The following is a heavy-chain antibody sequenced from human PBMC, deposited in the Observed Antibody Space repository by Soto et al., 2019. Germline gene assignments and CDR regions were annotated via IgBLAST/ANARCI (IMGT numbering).Heavy chain of an antibody. Sequence: GGSLRLSCAASGFTFSTYAMIWVRQAPGKGLEWVSVITGSGGSTYYADSVKGRFTISRDTSKNTLFLQMNSLRAEDTAVYYCAKGGAQLLHYNWFDPWGQGTLVTFSS. J-gene: IGHJ5*02. CDR1: GFTFSTYA. CDR2: ITGSGGST. V-gene: IGHV3-23*01. CDR3: AKGGAQLLHYNWFDP. D-gene: IGHD2-2*01.